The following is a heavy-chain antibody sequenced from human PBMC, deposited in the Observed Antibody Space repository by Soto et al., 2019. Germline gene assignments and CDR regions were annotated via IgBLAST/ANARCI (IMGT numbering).Heavy chain of an antibody. D-gene: IGHD5-18*01. CDR3: ARTLYSYGTDY. J-gene: IGHJ4*02. CDR1: GFTFSSYA. Sequence: GGSLRLSCAASGFTFSSYAMHWVRQAPGKGLEWVAVISYGGSTYYADSVKGRFTISRDNSKNTLYLQMNSLRAEDTAVYYCARTLYSYGTDYWGQGTLVTVSS. V-gene: IGHV3-30-3*01. CDR2: ISYGGST.